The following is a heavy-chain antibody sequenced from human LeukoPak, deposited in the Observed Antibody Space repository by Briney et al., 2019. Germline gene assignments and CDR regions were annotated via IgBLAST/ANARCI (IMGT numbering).Heavy chain of an antibody. CDR2: IYTSGST. CDR1: GGSISSGSYY. V-gene: IGHV4-61*02. J-gene: IGHJ6*03. CDR3: ARDLYCSSTSCYFHGYYYYYMDV. D-gene: IGHD2-2*01. Sequence: SETLSLTCTVSGGSISSGSYYWSWIRQPAGKGLEWIGRIYTSGSTNYNPSLKSRVTISVDTSKNQFSLKLSSVTAAGTAVYYCARDLYCSSTSCYFHGYYYYYMDVWGKGTTVTVSS.